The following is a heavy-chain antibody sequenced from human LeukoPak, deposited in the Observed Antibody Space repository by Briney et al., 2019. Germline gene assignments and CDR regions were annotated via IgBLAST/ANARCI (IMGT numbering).Heavy chain of an antibody. CDR3: ATSGAWEIGFDY. D-gene: IGHD6-25*01. CDR1: GYTLTELS. CDR2: FDPEDGET. V-gene: IGHV1-24*01. J-gene: IGHJ4*02. Sequence: ASVKVSCKVSGYTLTELSMHWVRQAPGKGLEWMGGFDPEDGETIYAQKFQGRVTMTEDTSTDTAYMELSSLGSEDTAVYYCATSGAWEIGFDYWGQGTLVTVSS.